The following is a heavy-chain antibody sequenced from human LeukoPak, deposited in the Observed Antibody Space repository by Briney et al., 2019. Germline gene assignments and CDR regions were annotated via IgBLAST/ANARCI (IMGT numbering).Heavy chain of an antibody. D-gene: IGHD1-26*01. Sequence: GGSLRLSCAASGFTFSSYWMSWVRQAPGKALEWVAFIRYDGSNKYYADSVKGRFTISRDNSKNTLYLQMNSLRAEDTAVYYCAKEDVGATGSYFDYWGQGTLVTVSS. V-gene: IGHV3-30*02. CDR3: AKEDVGATGSYFDY. CDR1: GFTFSSYW. CDR2: IRYDGSNK. J-gene: IGHJ4*02.